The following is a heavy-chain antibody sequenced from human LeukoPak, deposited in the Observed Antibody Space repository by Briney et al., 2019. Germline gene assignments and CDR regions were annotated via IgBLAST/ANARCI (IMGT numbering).Heavy chain of an antibody. CDR2: ISSSSSYI. Sequence: GGSLRLSCAASGFTFSSYSMNWVRQAPRKGLEWVSSISSSSSYIYYADSVKGRFTISRDNAKNSLYLQMNSLRAEDTAVYYCARDKGVGSMVRGVITNWGQGTLVTVSS. CDR1: GFTFSSYS. V-gene: IGHV3-21*01. J-gene: IGHJ4*02. CDR3: ARDKGVGSMVRGVITN. D-gene: IGHD3-10*01.